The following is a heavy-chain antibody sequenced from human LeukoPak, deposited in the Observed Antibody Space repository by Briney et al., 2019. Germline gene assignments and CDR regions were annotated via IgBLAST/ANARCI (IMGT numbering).Heavy chain of an antibody. CDR1: GFTFSSYA. D-gene: IGHD1-14*01. CDR3: AKTGFQHGDYYYMDV. CDR2: TSGSGGST. V-gene: IGHV3-23*01. Sequence: GSLRLSCAASGFTFSSYAMSWVRQAPGKGLEWVSATSGSGGSTYYADSVKGRFIISRDNSKNTLYLQMNSLRGEDTASCHCAKTGFQHGDYYYMDVWGKGTTVTVSS. J-gene: IGHJ6*03.